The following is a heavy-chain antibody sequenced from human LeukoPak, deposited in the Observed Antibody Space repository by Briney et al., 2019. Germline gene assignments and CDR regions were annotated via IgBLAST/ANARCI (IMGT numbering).Heavy chain of an antibody. D-gene: IGHD3-22*01. V-gene: IGHV3-30-3*01. CDR2: ISYDGSNK. CDR3: ARDMYYYDSSGYDY. J-gene: IGHJ4*02. Sequence: AVISYDGSNKYYADSVKGRFTISRDNSKNTLYLQMNSLRAEDTAVYYCARDMYYYDSSGYDYWGQGTLVTVSS.